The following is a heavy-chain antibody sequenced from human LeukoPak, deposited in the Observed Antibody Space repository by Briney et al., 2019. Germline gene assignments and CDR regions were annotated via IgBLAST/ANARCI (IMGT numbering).Heavy chain of an antibody. CDR1: GGSISTYY. Sequence: SETLSLTCTVSGGSISTYYWSWIRKPPEKGLEWIGYIYYSGSTNYNPSLKSRVTISVDTSKNQFSLKLSSVTAADTAVYYCASQYSSHDNWFDPWGQGTLVTVSS. CDR3: ASQYSSHDNWFDP. D-gene: IGHD6-6*01. V-gene: IGHV4-59*01. CDR2: IYYSGST. J-gene: IGHJ5*02.